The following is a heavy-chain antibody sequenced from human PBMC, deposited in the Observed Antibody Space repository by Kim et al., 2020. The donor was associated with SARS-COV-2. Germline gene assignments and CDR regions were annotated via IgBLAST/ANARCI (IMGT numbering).Heavy chain of an antibody. J-gene: IGHJ4*02. D-gene: IGHD1-26*01. CDR3: TRLLIVGATTVDY. Sequence: YAASVKGRFTISRDDSKNTAYLQMNSLKTEDTAVYYCTRLLIVGATTVDYWGQGTLVTVSS. V-gene: IGHV3-73*01.